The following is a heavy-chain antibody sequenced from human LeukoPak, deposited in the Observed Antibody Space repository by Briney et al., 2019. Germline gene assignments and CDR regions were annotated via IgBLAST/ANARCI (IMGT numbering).Heavy chain of an antibody. CDR1: GGSISSSSYY. V-gene: IGHV4-39*01. J-gene: IGHJ4*02. CDR2: IYYSGST. D-gene: IGHD4-17*01. Sequence: SETLSLTCTVSGGSISSSSYYWGWIRQPPGKGLEWIGSIYYSGSTYYNPSLKSRVTISVDTSKNQFSLKLSSVTAADTAVYYCARFTVTYLDYWGQGALVTVSS. CDR3: ARFTVTYLDY.